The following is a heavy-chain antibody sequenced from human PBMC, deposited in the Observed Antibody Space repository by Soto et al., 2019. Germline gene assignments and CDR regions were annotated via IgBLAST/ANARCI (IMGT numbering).Heavy chain of an antibody. CDR2: INTYNGNT. J-gene: IGHJ5*02. CDR1: GYSFRSYG. V-gene: IGHV1-18*01. D-gene: IGHD3-22*01. CDR3: AREGETYYDDSSGYYFP. Sequence: ASVKASCKTSGYSFRSYGITWVRQAPGQGLEWMGWINTYNGNTKYAQKVQDRVTMTTDTSTSTAYMELRSLRSDDTAVYYCAREGETYYDDSSGYYFPWG.